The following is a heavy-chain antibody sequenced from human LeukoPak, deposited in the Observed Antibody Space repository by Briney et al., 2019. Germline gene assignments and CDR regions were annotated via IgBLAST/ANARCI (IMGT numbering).Heavy chain of an antibody. J-gene: IGHJ6*03. Sequence: GGSLGLSCAASGFTFDDYVMHWVRQAPGKGLEWVSGISWNSGSIGYADSVKGRFTISRDNAKNSLYLQMNSLRAEDMALYYCAKDTSKYYYYYMDVWGKGTTVTVSS. CDR1: GFTFDDYV. V-gene: IGHV3-9*03. CDR3: AKDTSKYYYYYMDV. CDR2: ISWNSGSI.